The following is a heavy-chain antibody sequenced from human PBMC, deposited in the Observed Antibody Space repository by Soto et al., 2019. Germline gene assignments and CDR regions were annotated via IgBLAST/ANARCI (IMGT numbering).Heavy chain of an antibody. CDR3: SRGILV. D-gene: IGHD6-13*01. CDR1: GGSINSGGYC. CDR2: ISYGGST. Sequence: QVQLQESGPGLVKPSQTLSLTCTVSGGSINSGGYCWRWIRQHPGKGLGWIGCISYGGSTSYNPSLKSRVTISVDSSKTRFSPKLTSATAADTAGYYCSRGILVWGQGALITVSS. J-gene: IGHJ4*02. V-gene: IGHV4-31*03.